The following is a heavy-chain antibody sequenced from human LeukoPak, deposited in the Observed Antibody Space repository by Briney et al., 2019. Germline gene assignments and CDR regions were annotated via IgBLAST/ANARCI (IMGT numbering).Heavy chain of an antibody. D-gene: IGHD6-13*01. CDR2: IYTSGST. CDR1: GGSISSGSYY. V-gene: IGHV4-61*02. CDR3: ASGAATDAFDI. J-gene: IGHJ3*02. Sequence: SETLSLTCTVSGGSISSGSYYWSWIRQPAGKGLEWIGRIYTSGSTNYNPSLKSRVTISVDTSKNQFSLKLSSVTAADTAVYYCASGAATDAFDIWGQGTMVTVSS.